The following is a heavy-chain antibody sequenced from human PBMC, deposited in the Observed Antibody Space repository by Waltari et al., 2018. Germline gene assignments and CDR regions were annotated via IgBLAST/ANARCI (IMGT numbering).Heavy chain of an antibody. CDR2: ISGSNGYT. D-gene: IGHD5-18*01. V-gene: IGHV3-23*01. CDR1: GFTFSGYA. J-gene: IGHJ5*02. CDR3: AKDEVSWIQVWLS. Sequence: EVQLLESGGGLVQPGGSLRLSCAASGFTFSGYAMSWVRQAPGKGLVWVSGISGSNGYTYYADSGKGRFTISRDNSKDTLYLQMNSLRAEDTAVYYCAKDEVSWIQVWLSWGQGTLVTVSS.